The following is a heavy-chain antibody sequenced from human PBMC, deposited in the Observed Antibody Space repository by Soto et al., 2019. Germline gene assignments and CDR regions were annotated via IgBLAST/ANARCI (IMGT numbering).Heavy chain of an antibody. CDR1: GGTFSSYA. D-gene: IGHD5-12*01. J-gene: IGHJ4*02. Sequence: QVQLVQSGAQVKKPGSSMKVSCKASGGTFSSYAISWVRQAPGQGLEWMGGILPIFGTANYVQKFQGRVTSIADEFTSTVYMELSSLRSEDTAVYYCARGLIGWKGGYDSHFDCWGRGTLVTVFS. CDR3: ARGLIGWKGGYDSHFDC. V-gene: IGHV1-69*01. CDR2: ILPIFGTA.